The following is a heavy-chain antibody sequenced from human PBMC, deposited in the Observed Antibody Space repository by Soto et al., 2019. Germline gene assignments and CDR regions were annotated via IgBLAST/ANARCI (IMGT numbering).Heavy chain of an antibody. D-gene: IGHD2-15*01. V-gene: IGHV4-30-4*01. CDR1: GGSISSGDYY. Sequence: QVQLQESGPGLVKPSQTLSLTCTVSGGSISSGDYYWSWIRQPPGKGLEWSGYIYYSGSTYYNPYIKSRVTISVDTSKSQFSLKLSSVTAADTAVYYCAREINGVKGGGFDYWGQGTLVTVSS. CDR3: AREINGVKGGGFDY. CDR2: IYYSGST. J-gene: IGHJ4*02.